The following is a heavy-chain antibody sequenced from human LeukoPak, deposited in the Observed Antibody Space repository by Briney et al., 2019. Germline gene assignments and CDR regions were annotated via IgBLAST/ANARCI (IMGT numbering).Heavy chain of an antibody. V-gene: IGHV3-53*01. CDR2: IYSGGST. CDR3: ANHGDYVWGSYAFDY. Sequence: GGSLRLSCAASGFTVSSNYMSWVRQAPGKGLEWVSVIYSGGSTYYADSVKGRFTISRDNSKNTLYLQMNSLRAEDTAVYYCANHGDYVWGSYAFDYWGQGTLVTVSS. D-gene: IGHD3-16*01. J-gene: IGHJ4*02. CDR1: GFTVSSNY.